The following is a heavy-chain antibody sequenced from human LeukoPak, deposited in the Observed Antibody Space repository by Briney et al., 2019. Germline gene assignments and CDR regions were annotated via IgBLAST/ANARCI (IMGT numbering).Heavy chain of an antibody. D-gene: IGHD5-12*01. J-gene: IGHJ4*02. CDR1: GFTFSSYG. Sequence: GSLRLSCAASGFTFSSYGMHWVRQAPGKGLEWVAVIWYDGSNKYYADSVKGRFTISRDNSKNTLYLQMNSLRAEDTAVYYCARDRPVATIDYWGQGTLVTVSS. CDR2: IWYDGSNK. CDR3: ARDRPVATIDY. V-gene: IGHV3-33*01.